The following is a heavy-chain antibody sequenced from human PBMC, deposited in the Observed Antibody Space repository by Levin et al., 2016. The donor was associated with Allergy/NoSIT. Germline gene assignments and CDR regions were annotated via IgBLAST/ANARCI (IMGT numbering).Heavy chain of an antibody. D-gene: IGHD6-19*01. V-gene: IGHV3-7*03. CDR1: GFTFSSYW. CDR3: ARDSGNGNWFDP. J-gene: IGHJ5*02. CDR2: IKQDGSEK. Sequence: GESLKISCAASGFTFSSYWMCWVRQAPGKGLEWVSNIKQDGSEKYYVDSVKGRFTVSRDNARNSLYLQMNSLRAEDTAVYYCARDSGNGNWFDPWGQGTLVTVSS.